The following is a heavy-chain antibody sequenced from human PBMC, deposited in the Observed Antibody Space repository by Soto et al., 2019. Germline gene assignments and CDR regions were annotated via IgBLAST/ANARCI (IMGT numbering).Heavy chain of an antibody. CDR3: ARDKITGLFDY. D-gene: IGHD2-8*02. J-gene: IGHJ4*02. V-gene: IGHV4-4*02. CDR1: GGSMSSSNW. CDR2: AHHSGRT. Sequence: TLSLTCTVSGGSMSSSNWWNWVRQPPGKGLEWIGEAHHSGRTNYNPSLKSRVTISVDKSKNHFSLKLSSVTAADTAVYYCARDKITGLFDYWGQGTLVTVSS.